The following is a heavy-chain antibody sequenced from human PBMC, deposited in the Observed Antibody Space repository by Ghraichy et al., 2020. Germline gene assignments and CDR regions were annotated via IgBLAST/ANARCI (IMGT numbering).Heavy chain of an antibody. D-gene: IGHD6-13*01. V-gene: IGHV3-33*01. CDR3: ARDLVAAAGPNWFDP. CDR1: GFTFSNYG. J-gene: IGHJ5*02. CDR2: IWKDGSNK. Sequence: GGSLRLSCAASGFTFSNYGMHWVRQAPGKGLEWVAVIWKDGSNKYYADSVRGRFTISRDNSKNTLYLQMNSLRAEDSAVYYCARDLVAAAGPNWFDPRGQGTQVTVSS.